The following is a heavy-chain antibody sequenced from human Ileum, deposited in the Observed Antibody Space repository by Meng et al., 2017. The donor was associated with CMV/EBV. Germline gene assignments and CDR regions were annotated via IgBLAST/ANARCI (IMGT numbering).Heavy chain of an antibody. CDR1: GFTFSSYA. V-gene: IGHV3-64*02. CDR3: AKGTSSSSWLADYYYGMDV. CDR2: ISSNGGST. D-gene: IGHD6-6*01. J-gene: IGHJ6*02. Sequence: GESLKISCAASGFTFSSYAMHWVRQAPGKGLEYVSAISSNGGSTYYADSVKGRFTISRDNSKNTLYLQMNSLRAEDTAVYYCAKGTSSSSWLADYYYGMDVWGQGTTVTVSS.